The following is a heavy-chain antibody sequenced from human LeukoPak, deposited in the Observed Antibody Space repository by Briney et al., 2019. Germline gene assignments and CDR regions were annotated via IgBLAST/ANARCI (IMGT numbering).Heavy chain of an antibody. CDR3: AREGPTGIAAAGTRVNWFDP. CDR2: INPNNGGT. D-gene: IGHD6-13*01. Sequence: ASVKVSCKASGYTFTGYYVHWVRHAPGQGLGWMGWINPNNGGTNYAQKFQGRVTMTRDTSISAAYMELSRLRSDDTAVHYCAREGPTGIAAAGTRVNWFDPWGQGTLVTVSS. J-gene: IGHJ5*02. CDR1: GYTFTGYY. V-gene: IGHV1-2*02.